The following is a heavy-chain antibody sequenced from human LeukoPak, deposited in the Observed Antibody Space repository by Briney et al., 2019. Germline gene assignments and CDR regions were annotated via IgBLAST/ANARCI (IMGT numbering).Heavy chain of an antibody. CDR2: INHSGST. Sequence: PSETLSLTCAVYGGSFSGYYWSWIRQPPGKGLEWIGEINHSGSTNYNPSLKSRVTMSVDTSKNQFSLKLSSVTAADTAVYYCAREGSYYFDYWGQGTLVTVSS. J-gene: IGHJ4*02. D-gene: IGHD1-26*01. CDR1: GGSFSGYY. V-gene: IGHV4-34*01. CDR3: AREGSYYFDY.